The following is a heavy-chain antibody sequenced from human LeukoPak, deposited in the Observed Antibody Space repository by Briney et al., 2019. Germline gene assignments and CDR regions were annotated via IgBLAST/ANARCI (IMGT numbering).Heavy chain of an antibody. V-gene: IGHV3-53*01. D-gene: IGHD2-2*01. J-gene: IGHJ4*02. CDR3: ARAIQSQLLKGYFDY. Sequence: GGSLRLSCAVSGFTVSSNYMSWVRQAPRKRLEWISVIYSGGSAYYADFLKGRFTISRDNSKNTLYLQMNSLRADDTAVYYCARAIQSQLLKGYFDYWGQGTLVTVSS. CDR1: GFTVSSNY. CDR2: IYSGGSA.